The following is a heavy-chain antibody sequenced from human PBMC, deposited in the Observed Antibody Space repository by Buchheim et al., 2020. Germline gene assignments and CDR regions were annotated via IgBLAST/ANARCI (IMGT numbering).Heavy chain of an antibody. CDR3: ARDGYNNFGEYFAMDV. V-gene: IGHV4-31*03. J-gene: IGHJ6*02. Sequence: QMQLQESGPGLVKPSQTLSLTCTVSGGSINSGGYYWSWIRQHSVKGLEWIGYIYYTGATYYSTSLKSRVSISVDMSKNQFSLRVNSVTAADTAVYFCARDGYNNFGEYFAMDVWGQET. D-gene: IGHD4-11*01. CDR2: IYYTGAT. CDR1: GGSINSGGYY.